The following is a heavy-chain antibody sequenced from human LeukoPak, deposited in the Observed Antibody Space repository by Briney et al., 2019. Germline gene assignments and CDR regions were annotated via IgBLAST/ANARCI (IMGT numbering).Heavy chain of an antibody. D-gene: IGHD2-15*01. CDR1: GFTFSTYD. CDR3: ASEIRYCSGGTCYSDYFDN. J-gene: IGHJ4*02. Sequence: GGSLRLSCAASGFTFSTYDMNWVRQAPGKGLEWVANINRAGSEKYYVDSVKGRFTISRDNAKNSLYLQMNSLRAEDTAVYYCASEIRYCSGGTCYSDYFDNWGQGTLVTVSS. V-gene: IGHV3-7*01. CDR2: INRAGSEK.